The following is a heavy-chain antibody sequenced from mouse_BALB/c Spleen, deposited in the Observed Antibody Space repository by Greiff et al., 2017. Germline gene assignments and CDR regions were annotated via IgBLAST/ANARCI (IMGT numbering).Heavy chain of an antibody. J-gene: IGHJ4*01. Sequence: EVKLVESGGGLVQPGGSLKLSCAASGFTFSSYSMSWVRQTPDKRLELVATINSNGGSTYYPDSVKGRFTISRDNAKNTLYLQMSSLKSEDTAMYYCARDALYGNYDYAMDYWGQGTSVTVSS. CDR3: ARDALYGNYDYAMDY. CDR2: INSNGGST. V-gene: IGHV5-6-3*01. D-gene: IGHD2-1*01. CDR1: GFTFSSYS.